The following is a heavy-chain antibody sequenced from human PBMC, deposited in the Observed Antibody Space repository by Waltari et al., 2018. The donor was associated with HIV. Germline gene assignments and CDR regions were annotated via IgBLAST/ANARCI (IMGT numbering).Heavy chain of an antibody. CDR2: FSWDGRNI. CDR1: GVRFDDYT. D-gene: IGHD5-18*01. Sequence: EVQLEESGGALLQPGGSLRLSCAASGVRFDDYTMHWVRQAPGKGLEWVSVFSWDGRNIQYADSVKGRFTVSRDNSKNALSLQMNSLRTEDTALYYCAKGLPITFWGQGTTVTVSS. J-gene: IGHJ6*02. CDR3: AKGLPITF. V-gene: IGHV3-43*01.